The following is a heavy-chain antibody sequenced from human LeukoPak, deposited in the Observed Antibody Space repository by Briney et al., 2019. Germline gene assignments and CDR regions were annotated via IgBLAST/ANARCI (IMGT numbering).Heavy chain of an antibody. CDR3: ARAPRYCSSTSCYTDWFDP. CDR1: GYIFTSYD. V-gene: IGHV1-8*03. D-gene: IGHD2-2*02. Sequence: GASVKVSCKASGYIFTSYDINWVRQATGQGLEWMGWMNPNSGNTGYAQKFQGRVTITRNTSISTAYMELSSLRSEDTAVYYCARAPRYCSSTSCYTDWFDPWGQGTLVTVSS. J-gene: IGHJ5*02. CDR2: MNPNSGNT.